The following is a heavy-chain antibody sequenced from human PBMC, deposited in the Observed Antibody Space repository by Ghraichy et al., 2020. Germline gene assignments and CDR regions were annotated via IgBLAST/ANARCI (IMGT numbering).Heavy chain of an antibody. D-gene: IGHD2-2*01. J-gene: IGHJ6*02. Sequence: GGSLRLSCAASGFTFSGYWMTWVRQAPGKGLEWVASIKQDGSEEIYVDSVKGWFTISRDNAKTSLDLQMNSLRAEDSAVYYCAKNVVAAGKIYYYYYGMDVWGQGTTVTVSS. CDR2: IKQDGSEE. V-gene: IGHV3-7*01. CDR3: AKNVVAAGKIYYYYYGMDV. CDR1: GFTFSGYW.